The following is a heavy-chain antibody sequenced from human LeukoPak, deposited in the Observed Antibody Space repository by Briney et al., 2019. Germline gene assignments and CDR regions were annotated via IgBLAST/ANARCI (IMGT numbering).Heavy chain of an antibody. D-gene: IGHD3-22*01. CDR3: AKDVSMTVAADEY. V-gene: IGHV3-23*01. Sequence: GGSLRLSCAASGFSFNNYHMTWVRQAPGKGLEWVSAISDTSSTYYADSVKGRFTISRDNSKNTLYLQMSSLRAEDTAVYYCAKDVSMTVAADEYWGQGTLVTVSS. CDR2: ISDTSST. J-gene: IGHJ4*02. CDR1: GFSFNNYH.